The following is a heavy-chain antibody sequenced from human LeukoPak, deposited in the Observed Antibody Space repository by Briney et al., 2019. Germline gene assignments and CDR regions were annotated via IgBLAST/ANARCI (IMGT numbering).Heavy chain of an antibody. V-gene: IGHV1-46*01. CDR2: INPRGGST. Sequence: ASVKVSCKASGYTFTSYFMHWMRQAPGQGPEWMGIINPRGGSTDYSQKFQDRLTMTRDTSISTAYMELSRLRSDDTAVYYCARGWSRYSSGWKYYFDYWGQGTLVTVSS. D-gene: IGHD6-19*01. J-gene: IGHJ4*02. CDR1: GYTFTSYF. CDR3: ARGWSRYSSGWKYYFDY.